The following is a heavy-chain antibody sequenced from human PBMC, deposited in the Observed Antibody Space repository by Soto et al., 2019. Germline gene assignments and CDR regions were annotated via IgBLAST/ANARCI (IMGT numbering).Heavy chain of an antibody. D-gene: IGHD5-12*01. V-gene: IGHV4-59*01. J-gene: IGHJ4*02. CDR1: GASISSYY. CDR2: IYYSGNT. Sequence: QVQLQESGPGLVKPSETLSLTCTVSGASISSYYWSWIRQPPGRGLEWIGYIYYSGNTNYNPSLKSRVTISVDTSKRQFSLKLSSVTAADTAVYYCARVIQGYVAYFDYWGQGTLVTVSS. CDR3: ARVIQGYVAYFDY.